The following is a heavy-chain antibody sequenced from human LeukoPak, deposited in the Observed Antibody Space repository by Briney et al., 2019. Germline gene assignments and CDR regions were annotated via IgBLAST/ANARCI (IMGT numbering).Heavy chain of an antibody. V-gene: IGHV4-34*01. CDR3: ARLPGIAAAGRN. CDR2: INHSGST. CDR1: GGSFSGYY. J-gene: IGHJ4*02. Sequence: SETLSLTCAVYGGSFSGYYWSWIRQPPGKGLEWIGEINHSGSTNYNPSLKSRVTIPVDTSKNQFSLKLSSVTAADTAVYYCARLPGIAAAGRNWGQGTLVTVSS. D-gene: IGHD6-13*01.